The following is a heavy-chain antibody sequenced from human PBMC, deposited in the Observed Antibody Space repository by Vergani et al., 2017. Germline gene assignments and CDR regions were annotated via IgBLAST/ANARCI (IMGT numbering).Heavy chain of an antibody. CDR2: IWYDGSNK. CDR1: GFTFSSYG. V-gene: IGHV3-33*01. CDR3: ARSDSTFLYMDY. J-gene: IGHJ4*02. Sequence: QVQLVESGGGVVQPGRSLRLSCAASGFTFSSYGMHWVRQAPGKGLEWVAVIWYDGSNKYYADSVKGRFTISRDNSKNTLYLQMNSLRAEDTAVYYCARSDSTFLYMDYWGQGTLVTVSS. D-gene: IGHD2-2*01.